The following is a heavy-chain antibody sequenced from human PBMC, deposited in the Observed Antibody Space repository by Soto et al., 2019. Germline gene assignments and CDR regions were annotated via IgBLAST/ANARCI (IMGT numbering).Heavy chain of an antibody. D-gene: IGHD2-8*02. CDR1: GFTLDAYA. Sequence: QVKLEETGGGVVQAGGSVKLSCAASGFTLDAYAIHWVRRTPDKGLEWVAVVSYDGNLEYYADSVRGRFTISRDDSRSTVDLQMTSLTGDDSAVYYCAKVREGLQLVVALDHWGQGALVTVS. CDR2: VSYDGNLE. CDR3: AKVREGLQLVVALDH. J-gene: IGHJ4*02. V-gene: IGHV3-30*18.